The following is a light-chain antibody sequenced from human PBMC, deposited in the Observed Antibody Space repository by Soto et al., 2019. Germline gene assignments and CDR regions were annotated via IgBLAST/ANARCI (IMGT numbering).Light chain of an antibody. Sequence: VLTQPPSVSAAPGQTVTISCSGSSSDFGNNYVFWYQQLSGTAATFLIYSHIKRPSGIPYRFSGTKSGTSATLAITGLQTGDEADYYCGTWDSSLSDYVFGTGTK. J-gene: IGLJ1*01. CDR1: SSDFGNNY. CDR2: SHI. CDR3: GTWDSSLSDYV. V-gene: IGLV1-51*01.